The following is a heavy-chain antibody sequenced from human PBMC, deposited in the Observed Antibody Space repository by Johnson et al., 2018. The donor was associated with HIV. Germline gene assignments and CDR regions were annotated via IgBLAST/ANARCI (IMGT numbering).Heavy chain of an antibody. V-gene: IGHV3-30-3*01. CDR2: ISYDGSNK. J-gene: IGHJ3*02. D-gene: IGHD5-12*01. CDR1: GFTFSSYA. Sequence: QVQLVESWGGVVQPGRSLRLSCAASGFTFSSYAMHWVRQAPGKGLEWVAVISYDGSNKYYADSVKGRFTISRDNSKNTLYLQMNSLRAEDTAVYYCARVGIVATILGAFDIWGQGTMVTVSS. CDR3: ARVGIVATILGAFDI.